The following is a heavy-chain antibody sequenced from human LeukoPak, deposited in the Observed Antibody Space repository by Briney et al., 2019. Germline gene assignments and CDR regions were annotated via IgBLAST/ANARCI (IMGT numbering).Heavy chain of an antibody. D-gene: IGHD3-22*01. CDR2: INHSGST. CDR3: ARGLSMIVVAIDY. V-gene: IGHV4-34*01. CDR1: GGSFSGYY. Sequence: SETLSLTCAVYGGSFSGYYWSWIRQPPGKGLEWIGEINHSGSTNYNPSLKSRVTISVDTSKNQFSLKLSSVTAADTAVYYCARGLSMIVVAIDYWGQGTLVTVSS. J-gene: IGHJ4*02.